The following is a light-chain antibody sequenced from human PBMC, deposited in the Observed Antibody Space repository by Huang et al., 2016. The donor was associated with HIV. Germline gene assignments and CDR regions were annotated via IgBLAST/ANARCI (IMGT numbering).Light chain of an antibody. CDR3: QQYNKWPPYT. Sequence: VMTQSPATLSVSPGERATLSCRASESIIRNLAWYQQRPGQPPRLLVYGASVRFPGSPDRCRGSGSGTEFSLTISSLQSEDFAVYYCQQYNKWPPYTYGQGTKLEIK. CDR1: ESIIRN. CDR2: GAS. V-gene: IGKV3-15*01. J-gene: IGKJ2*01.